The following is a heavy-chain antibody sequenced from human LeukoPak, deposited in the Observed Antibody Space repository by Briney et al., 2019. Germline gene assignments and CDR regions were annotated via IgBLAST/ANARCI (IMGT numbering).Heavy chain of an antibody. CDR3: ARGLTVTTTDY. CDR1: GFTFSSYA. D-gene: IGHD4-17*01. V-gene: IGHV3-64*01. Sequence: GGSLRLSCAASGFTFSSYAMSWVRQAPGKGLEYVSAISSNGGSTYYANSVKGRFTISRDNSKNTLYLQMNSLRAEDTAVYYCARGLTVTTTDYWGQGTLVTVSS. CDR2: ISSNGGST. J-gene: IGHJ4*02.